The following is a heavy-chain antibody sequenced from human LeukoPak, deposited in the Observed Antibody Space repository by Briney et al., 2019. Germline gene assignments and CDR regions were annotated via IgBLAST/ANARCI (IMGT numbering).Heavy chain of an antibody. J-gene: IGHJ4*02. CDR1: GASMSDNY. Sequence: SETLSLTCNVSGASMSDNYWRWIRQPAGRGLEWLGRISPRGNTYYNPSLNSRVTISLDTSANQFSLKLRSVTAADTAGYYCARGGHSYGTFDSWGRGALVTVSS. CDR3: ARGGHSYGTFDS. V-gene: IGHV4-4*07. D-gene: IGHD1-7*01. CDR2: ISPRGNT.